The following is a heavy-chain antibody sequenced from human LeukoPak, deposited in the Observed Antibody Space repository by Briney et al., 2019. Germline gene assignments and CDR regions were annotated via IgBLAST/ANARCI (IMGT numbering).Heavy chain of an antibody. V-gene: IGHV3-74*01. Sequence: GGSLRLSCAASGFTFSGFWMHWVRQAPGRGLVWVSCISFDGSDATYADSVKGRFTISRDNAKNTLYLQMNSLRAEDTAVYYCTRGGTTLDYWGQGTLVTVST. CDR3: TRGGTTLDY. D-gene: IGHD1-7*01. J-gene: IGHJ4*02. CDR2: ISFDGSDA. CDR1: GFTFSGFW.